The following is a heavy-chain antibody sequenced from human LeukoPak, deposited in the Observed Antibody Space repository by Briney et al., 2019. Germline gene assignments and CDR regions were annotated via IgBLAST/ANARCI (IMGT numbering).Heavy chain of an antibody. CDR3: AREELENFDY. CDR1: GFTFRRYS. J-gene: IGHJ4*02. CDR2: TGSSRSNR. D-gene: IGHD1-1*01. V-gene: IGHV3-21*01. Sequence: GGSLRLSRAASGFTFRRYSMNWVRQAPGKGQEWVSSTGSSRSNRYYADSVKGRFTISRDNAKNSLYLQMNSLRAEDTAVYYCAREELENFDYWGQGTLVTVSS.